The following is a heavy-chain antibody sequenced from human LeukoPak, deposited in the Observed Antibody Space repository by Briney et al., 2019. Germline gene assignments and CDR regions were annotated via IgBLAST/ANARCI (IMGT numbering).Heavy chain of an antibody. J-gene: IGHJ5*02. CDR3: AREGTSGTHLNWFDP. Sequence: SETLSLTCTVSGGSISSYYWSWIRQPPGKGLDWIGHIYGSGSTNYNPSLKSRVTLSVDTSKNQFSLKLSSVTAADTAVYYCAREGTSGTHLNWFDPWGQGTLVTVSS. V-gene: IGHV4-59*01. D-gene: IGHD1-1*01. CDR1: GGSISSYY. CDR2: IYGSGST.